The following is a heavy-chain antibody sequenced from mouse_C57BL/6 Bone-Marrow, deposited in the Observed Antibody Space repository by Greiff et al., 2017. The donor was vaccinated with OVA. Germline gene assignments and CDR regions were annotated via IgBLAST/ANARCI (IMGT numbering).Heavy chain of an antibody. CDR2: ISSGGSYT. CDR1: GFTFSSYG. D-gene: IGHD2-3*01. J-gene: IGHJ4*01. Sequence: EVKLVESGGDLVKPGGSLKLSCAASGFTFSSYGMSWVRQTPDKRLEWVATISSGGSYTYYPASVKGRFTISRDNAKHTLYLQMSSLKSEDTAMYYCARPPYDSYWGYAMDYWGQGTSVTVSS. V-gene: IGHV5-6*02. CDR3: ARPPYDSYWGYAMDY.